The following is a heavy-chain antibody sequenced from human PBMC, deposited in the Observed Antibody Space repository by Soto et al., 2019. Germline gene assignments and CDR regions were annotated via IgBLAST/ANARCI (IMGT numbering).Heavy chain of an antibody. CDR3: ARAPRPSYGDLAIAFDV. J-gene: IGHJ3*01. CDR1: GESIKSYY. D-gene: IGHD4-17*01. CDR2: MFYSGSA. V-gene: IGHV4-59*01. Sequence: QGQLRESGPGLVKPSETLSLTCTVSGESIKSYYWSWIRQPPGMGLQWIGYMFYSGSATYNPSLKSRVIISVETSKNQLSLNLRSVTAADTAVYYCARAPRPSYGDLAIAFDVWGHGTMVTVSS.